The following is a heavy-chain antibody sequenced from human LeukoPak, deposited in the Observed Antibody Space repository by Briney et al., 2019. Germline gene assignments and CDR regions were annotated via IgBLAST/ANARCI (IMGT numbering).Heavy chain of an antibody. V-gene: IGHV3-9*01. D-gene: IGHD6-13*01. J-gene: IGHJ4*02. CDR3: AKDKGEQQLVQYYFDY. Sequence: GGSLRLSCAASGFTFYDYAMHWVRQAPGKGLEWASGISWNSGSIGYADSVKGRFTISRDNAKNSLYLQMNSLRAEDTALYYCAKDKGEQQLVQYYFDYWGQGTLVTVSS. CDR1: GFTFYDYA. CDR2: ISWNSGSI.